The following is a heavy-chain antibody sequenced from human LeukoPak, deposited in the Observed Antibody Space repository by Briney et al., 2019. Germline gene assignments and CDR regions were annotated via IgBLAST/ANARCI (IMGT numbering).Heavy chain of an antibody. V-gene: IGHV4-39*01. CDR1: GVSISSDNYY. Sequence: PSETLSLTCTVSGVSISSDNYYWGWIRQTPGKGLEWIGTFYYSGSTSYNPSPKSRLSISADTYNNQFSLKLTSVTAADTAVYYCARRPYYDSSGYSPFDYWGQGTLVTVSS. CDR3: ARRPYYDSSGYSPFDY. D-gene: IGHD3-22*01. J-gene: IGHJ4*02. CDR2: FYYSGST.